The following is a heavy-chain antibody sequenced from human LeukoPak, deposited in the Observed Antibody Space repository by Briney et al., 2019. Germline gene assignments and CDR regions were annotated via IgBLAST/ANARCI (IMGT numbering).Heavy chain of an antibody. CDR3: AIGAEGYNRNY. J-gene: IGHJ4*02. Sequence: GGSLRLSCAASGFTVSSNYMSWVRQAPGKGLEWVSVIYSGGSTYYADSVKGRFTISRDNSKNTLYLQMNSLRAEDTAVYYCAIGAEGYNRNYWGQGTLVTVSS. V-gene: IGHV3-53*01. CDR2: IYSGGST. CDR1: GFTVSSNY. D-gene: IGHD5-24*01.